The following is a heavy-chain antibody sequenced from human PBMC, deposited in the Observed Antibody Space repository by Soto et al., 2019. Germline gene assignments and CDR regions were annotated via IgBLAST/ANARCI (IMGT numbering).Heavy chain of an antibody. V-gene: IGHV3-23*01. Sequence: GGSLRLSCAASGFTVSSNYMSWVRQAPGKGLEWVSAISGSGGSTYYADSVKGRFTISRDNSKNTLYLQMNSLRAEDTAVYYCANAYCSNGVCYPEYFQHWGQGTMVTSPQ. CDR1: GFTVSSNY. CDR3: ANAYCSNGVCYPEYFQH. CDR2: ISGSGGST. D-gene: IGHD2-8*01. J-gene: IGHJ1*01.